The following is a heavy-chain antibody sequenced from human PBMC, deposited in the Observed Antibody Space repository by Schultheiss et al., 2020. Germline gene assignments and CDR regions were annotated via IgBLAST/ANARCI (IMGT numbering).Heavy chain of an antibody. CDR1: GFAFSDHY. Sequence: GGSLRLSCAASGFAFSDHYMDWVRQAPGKGLEWVGRSRNKANSYTTEYAASVKGRFTVSRDGSKNSLYLQMNSLKTEDTAVYYCAKGELGYGSGSYPVDFDYWGQGTLVNGYS. CDR3: AKGELGYGSGSYPVDFDY. J-gene: IGHJ4*02. V-gene: IGHV3-72*01. D-gene: IGHD3-10*01. CDR2: SRNKANSYTT.